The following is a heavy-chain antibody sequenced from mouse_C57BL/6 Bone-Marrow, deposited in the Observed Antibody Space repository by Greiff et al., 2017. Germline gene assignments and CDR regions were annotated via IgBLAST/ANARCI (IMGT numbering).Heavy chain of an antibody. D-gene: IGHD6-2*01. CDR1: GYTITDHT. Sequence: VQLQQSDAELVKPGASVKISCKVSGYTITDHTMHWMKQRPEQGLEWIGKLYPRDGSTKYNEKFKGKATFTADTSSSTAYLQLISLSSEASAVYFCARSPRAYWGQGTLVTVSA. CDR2: LYPRDGST. V-gene: IGHV1-78*01. CDR3: ARSPRAY. J-gene: IGHJ3*01.